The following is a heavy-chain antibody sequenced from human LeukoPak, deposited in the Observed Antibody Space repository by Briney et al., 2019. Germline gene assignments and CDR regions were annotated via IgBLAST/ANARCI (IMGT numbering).Heavy chain of an antibody. Sequence: PGGSLRLSCAASGFTFSSYGMSWVRQAPGKGLEWVSAISGSGGSTYYADPVKGRFTISRDNSKNTLYLQMNSLRAEDTAVYYCAKRPRGSGSYYYYYYMDVWGKGTTVTISS. CDR1: GFTFSSYG. J-gene: IGHJ6*03. CDR3: AKRPRGSGSYYYYYYMDV. CDR2: ISGSGGST. D-gene: IGHD3-10*01. V-gene: IGHV3-23*01.